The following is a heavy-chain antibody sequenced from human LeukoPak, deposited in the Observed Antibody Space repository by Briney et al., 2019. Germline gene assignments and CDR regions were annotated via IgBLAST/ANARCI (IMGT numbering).Heavy chain of an antibody. CDR3: ARDPGYSSDRFDD. CDR2: ISAYNGNT. J-gene: IGHJ4*02. D-gene: IGHD6-19*01. V-gene: IGHV1-18*01. Sequence: GASVKVSCKASGYTFISYGISWVRQAPGQGLEWMGWISAYNGNTNYAQKFQGRVTMTTDTSTSTAYMEPRSLRCDDTAVYYCARDPGYSSDRFDDWGQGTLVTVSS. CDR1: GYTFISYG.